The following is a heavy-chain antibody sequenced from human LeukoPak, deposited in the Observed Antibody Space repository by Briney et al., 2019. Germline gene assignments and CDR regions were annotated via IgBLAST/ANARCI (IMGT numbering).Heavy chain of an antibody. CDR2: ISSSRTT. CDR3: ARDLEGSGSFYRPSYDY. D-gene: IGHD3-10*01. CDR1: GFTFSSYE. Sequence: GGSLRLSCAASGFTFSSYEMNWVRQAPGKGLEWVSYISSSRTTSYADSVKGRFTISRDNAKNSLYLQMNSLRAEDTAVYYCARDLEGSGSFYRPSYDYWGQGTLVTVSS. V-gene: IGHV3-48*03. J-gene: IGHJ4*02.